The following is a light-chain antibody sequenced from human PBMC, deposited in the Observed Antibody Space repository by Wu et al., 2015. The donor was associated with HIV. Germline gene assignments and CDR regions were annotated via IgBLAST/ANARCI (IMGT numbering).Light chain of an antibody. J-gene: IGKJ3*01. CDR3: QQRTTWPS. CDR2: SAS. Sequence: EFVLTQSPGTLSLSPGERATLSCKASQTIARSHLAWYQQKPGQPPRLLIYSASSRAPGIPDRFSGSESRTDFTLTISRLEPEDFAVYYCQQRTTWPSFGPGTKVDIK. CDR1: QTIARSH. V-gene: IGKV3D-20*02.